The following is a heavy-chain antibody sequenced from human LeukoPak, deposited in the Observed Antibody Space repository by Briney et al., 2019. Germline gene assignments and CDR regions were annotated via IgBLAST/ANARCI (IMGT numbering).Heavy chain of an antibody. CDR3: ARVVDTAMVTPWFDP. V-gene: IGHV4-39*01. Sequence: SETLSLTCTVSGGSISSSSYYWGWIRQPPGKGLEWIGSIYYSGSTYYNPSLKSRVTISVDTSKNQFSLKLSPVTAADTAVYYCARVVDTAMVTPWFDPWGQGTLVTVSS. J-gene: IGHJ5*02. CDR2: IYYSGST. D-gene: IGHD5-18*01. CDR1: GGSISSSSYY.